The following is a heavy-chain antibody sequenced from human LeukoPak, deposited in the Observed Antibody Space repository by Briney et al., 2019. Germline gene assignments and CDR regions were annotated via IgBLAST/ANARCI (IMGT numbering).Heavy chain of an antibody. CDR3: ARGPPEHPQGY. CDR1: GYTFTSYD. V-gene: IGHV1-8*01. Sequence: ASVEVSCKASGYTFTSYDINWVRQATGQGLEWMGWMNPNSGNTGYAQKFQGRVTMTRDTSISTAYMELSTLRSEDTAVYYCARGPPEHPQGYWGQGTLVTVSS. D-gene: IGHD1-14*01. CDR2: MNPNSGNT. J-gene: IGHJ4*02.